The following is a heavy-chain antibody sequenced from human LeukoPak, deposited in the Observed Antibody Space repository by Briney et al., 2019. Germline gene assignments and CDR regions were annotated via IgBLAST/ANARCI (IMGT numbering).Heavy chain of an antibody. V-gene: IGHV1-8*01. J-gene: IGHJ4*02. CDR1: GYTFTSYD. D-gene: IGHD3-22*01. Sequence: GSVKVSCKASGYTFTSYDINGVGEATGQGLEWMGGMNPNRGNTGYAQKVQGRVSKTKKSYISKANMEVRRLREEDRAVYECARGRDASSGYYPYWGQGTLVTVSS. CDR3: ARGRDASSGYYPY. CDR2: MNPNRGNT.